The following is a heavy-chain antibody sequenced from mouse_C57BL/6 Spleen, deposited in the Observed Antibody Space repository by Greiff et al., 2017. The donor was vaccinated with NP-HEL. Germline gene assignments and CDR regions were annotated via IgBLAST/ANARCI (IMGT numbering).Heavy chain of an antibody. V-gene: IGHV1-52*01. CDR2: IDPSDSET. D-gene: IGHD1-1*01. Sequence: QVQLQQPGAELVRPGSSVKLSCKASGYTFTSYWMHWVKQRPIQGLEWIGNIDPSDSETHYNQKFKDKATLTVDKSSSTAYMQLSSLTSEDSAVYYCERFSGSSYDWYFDVWGTGTTVTVSS. J-gene: IGHJ1*03. CDR3: ERFSGSSYDWYFDV. CDR1: GYTFTSYW.